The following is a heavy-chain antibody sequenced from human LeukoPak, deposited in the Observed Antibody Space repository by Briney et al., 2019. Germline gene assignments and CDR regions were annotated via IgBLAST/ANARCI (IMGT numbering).Heavy chain of an antibody. J-gene: IGHJ4*02. D-gene: IGHD6-19*01. V-gene: IGHV4-34*01. Sequence: PSETLSLSCAVYGGSFSGYYWSWIRQPPGKGLEWIGEINHSGSTNYNPSLKSRVTISVDTSKNQFSLKLSSVTAADTAVYYCARDRYSSGWYLDYWGQGTLVTVSS. CDR1: GGSFSGYY. CDR2: INHSGST. CDR3: ARDRYSSGWYLDY.